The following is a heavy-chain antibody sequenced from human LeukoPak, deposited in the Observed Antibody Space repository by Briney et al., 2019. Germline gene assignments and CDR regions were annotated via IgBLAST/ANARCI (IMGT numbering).Heavy chain of an antibody. Sequence: GGSLRLPCAASGFTFSNYAMHWVRQAPGKGLEWVAFIRYDGSNKYYADSVKGRFTISRDNSKNTLYLQMNSLRAEDTAVYYCAKDLGNSNWIYPNNFDYWGQGTLVTVSS. CDR3: AKDLGNSNWIYPNNFDY. CDR1: GFTFSNYA. V-gene: IGHV3-30*02. J-gene: IGHJ4*02. D-gene: IGHD1-7*01. CDR2: IRYDGSNK.